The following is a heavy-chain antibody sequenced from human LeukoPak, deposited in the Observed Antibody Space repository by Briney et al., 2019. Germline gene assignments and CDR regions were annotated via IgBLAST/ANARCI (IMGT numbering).Heavy chain of an antibody. V-gene: IGHV4-61*02. D-gene: IGHD6-6*01. Sequence: PSQTLSLTCTVSGGSISSGSYYWSWIRQPAGKGLEWIGRIYTSGSTNYNPSLKSRVTMSVDTSKNQFSLKLDSVTAADTAVYYCARDVRRSSSSSNSYYYYMDVWGKGTTVTVSS. J-gene: IGHJ6*03. CDR1: GGSISSGSYY. CDR3: ARDVRRSSSSSNSYYYYMDV. CDR2: IYTSGST.